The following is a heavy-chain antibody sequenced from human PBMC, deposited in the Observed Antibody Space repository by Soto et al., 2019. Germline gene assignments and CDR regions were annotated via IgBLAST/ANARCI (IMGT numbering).Heavy chain of an antibody. CDR3: AKDRAGLRELDY. CDR1: GFTLSSYA. CDR2: ISGSGGST. D-gene: IGHD1-26*01. V-gene: IGHV3-23*01. Sequence: GALSLSCAASGFTLSSYAMSWVRQAPGKGLEWVSAISGSGGSTYYSDSVKGRFTISRDNYKNTLYLQMNSLRAEETALYYCAKDRAGLRELDYWGQRTLVTVTS. J-gene: IGHJ4*02.